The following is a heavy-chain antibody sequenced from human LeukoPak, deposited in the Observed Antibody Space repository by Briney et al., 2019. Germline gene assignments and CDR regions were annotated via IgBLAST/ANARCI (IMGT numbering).Heavy chain of an antibody. CDR1: GGSISSSNW. D-gene: IGHD3-22*01. V-gene: IGHV4-4*02. J-gene: IGHJ2*01. Sequence: PSQTLSLTCAVSGGSISSSNWWSWVRQPPGKGLEWIGEIYHSGSTNYNPSLKSRVTISVDTSKNQFSLKLSSVTAADTAVYYCARDDASGVVVIADWYFDLWGCGTLVTVSS. CDR2: IYHSGST. CDR3: ARDDASGVVVIADWYFDL.